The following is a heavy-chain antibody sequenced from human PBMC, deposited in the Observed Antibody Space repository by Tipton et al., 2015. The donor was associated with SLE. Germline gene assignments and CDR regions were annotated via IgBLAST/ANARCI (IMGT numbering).Heavy chain of an antibody. D-gene: IGHD4-23*01. J-gene: IGHJ4*02. V-gene: IGHV4-34*01. CDR2: IHYSVGT. CDR1: GGSFSGYY. Sequence: TLSLTCAVYGGSFSGYYWSWIRQPPGKGLEWIGTIHYSVGTYYNPSLKSRVTISVDTSRNHFSLKLSSVTAADTAVYFCARDLDGGNSGPFFDFWGQGTLVTVSS. CDR3: ARDLDGGNSGPFFDF.